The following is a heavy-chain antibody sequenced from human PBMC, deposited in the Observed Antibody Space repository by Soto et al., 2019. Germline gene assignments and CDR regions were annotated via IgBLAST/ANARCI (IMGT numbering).Heavy chain of an antibody. D-gene: IGHD6-13*01. CDR2: ISYDGSNK. J-gene: IGHJ5*02. CDR3: ARAAAGNNWFDP. Sequence: GGSLRLSCAASGFTFSSYAMHWVRQAPGKGLEWVAVISYDGSNKYYADSVKGRFTISRDNSKNTLYLQMNSLRAEDTAVYYCARAAAGNNWFDPWGQGTLVTVSS. CDR1: GFTFSSYA. V-gene: IGHV3-30-3*01.